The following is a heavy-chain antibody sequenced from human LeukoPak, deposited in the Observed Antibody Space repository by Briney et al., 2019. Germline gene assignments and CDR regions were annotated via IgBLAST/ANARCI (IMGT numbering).Heavy chain of an antibody. J-gene: IGHJ4*02. Sequence: GGSLRLSCAASGFTFSSYEMNWVRQAPGKGLEWVSYIGSSGRTIYYADSVKGRFTISRDNATDSLDLEMNSLRAEDTAVYYCAKLDGIAGLDYWGQGTLVTVSS. CDR3: AKLDGIAGLDY. D-gene: IGHD6-13*01. V-gene: IGHV3-48*03. CDR2: IGSSGRTI. CDR1: GFTFSSYE.